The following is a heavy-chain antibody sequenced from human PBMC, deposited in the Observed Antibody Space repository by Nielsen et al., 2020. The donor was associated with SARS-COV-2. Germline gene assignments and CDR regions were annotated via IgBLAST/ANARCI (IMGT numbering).Heavy chain of an antibody. V-gene: IGHV3-21*01. CDR3: AREIFYTNYGRKYFDL. CDR2: ISGSGSYI. J-gene: IGHJ2*01. D-gene: IGHD4-11*01. Sequence: GESLKISCEVAGFTLRSYTMIWVRQPPGKGLEWVSSISGSGSYIYYADSVEGRFTTSRDNAKNSLVLQMNNLRADDTAIYYCAREIFYTNYGRKYFDLWGRGSLVTVSS. CDR1: GFTLRSYT.